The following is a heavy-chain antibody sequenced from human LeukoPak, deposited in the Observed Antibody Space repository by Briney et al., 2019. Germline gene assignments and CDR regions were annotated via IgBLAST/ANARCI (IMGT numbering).Heavy chain of an antibody. V-gene: IGHV4-59*01. CDR3: ARVYSSGWYPSYFDY. J-gene: IGHJ4*02. D-gene: IGHD6-19*01. Sequence: SETLSLTCTVPGGFISSYYWSWIRQPPGKGLEWIGYIYYSGSTNYNPSLKSRVTISVDTSKNQFSLKLSSVTAADTAVYYCARVYSSGWYPSYFDYWGQGTLVTVSS. CDR2: IYYSGST. CDR1: GGFISSYY.